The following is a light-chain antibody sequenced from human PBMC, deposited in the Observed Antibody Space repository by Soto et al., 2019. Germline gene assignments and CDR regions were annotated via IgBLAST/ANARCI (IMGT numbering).Light chain of an antibody. Sequence: QSVLTQPPSASGTPGQRVTVSCSGGSSNIGSNTVNWYRQVPGTAPKPLIYSNNQRPSGVPDRFSGSKSGTSVSLAISGLQSDDEADYYCAAWDDSLNGVVFGGGTKLTVL. J-gene: IGLJ2*01. CDR1: SSNIGSNT. CDR2: SNN. V-gene: IGLV1-44*01. CDR3: AAWDDSLNGVV.